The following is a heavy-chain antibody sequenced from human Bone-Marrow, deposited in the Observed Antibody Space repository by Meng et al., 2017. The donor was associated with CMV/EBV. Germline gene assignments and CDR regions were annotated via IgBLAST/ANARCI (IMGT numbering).Heavy chain of an antibody. V-gene: IGHV1-2*02. D-gene: IGHD2-2*02. CDR2: INPNSGGT. CDR3: ARVKKGPKRYCSSTSCYTGAFDI. CDR1: GYTFTGYY. Sequence: ASVKVSCKASGYTFTGYYMHWVRQAPGQGLEWMGWINPNSGGTNYAQKFQGRVTMTRDTSISTAYMELSRLRSDDTAVYYCARVKKGPKRYCSSTSCYTGAFDIWGQGTMVTVSS. J-gene: IGHJ3*02.